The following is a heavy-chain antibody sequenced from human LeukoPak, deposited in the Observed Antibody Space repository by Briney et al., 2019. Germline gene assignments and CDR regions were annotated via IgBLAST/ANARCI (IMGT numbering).Heavy chain of an antibody. CDR3: ARGGRGWLEGLEIDY. D-gene: IGHD5-12*01. CDR2: ISSDTNTI. V-gene: IGHV3-48*04. J-gene: IGHJ4*02. CDR1: GFSLRSYN. Sequence: GGSLRLSCAASGFSLRSYNMNWVRQAPGKGLEWVSYISSDTNTICYADSVRGRFTISRDNAKNSLYLQMNSLRAEDTAVYYCARGGRGWLEGLEIDYWGQGTLVTVSS.